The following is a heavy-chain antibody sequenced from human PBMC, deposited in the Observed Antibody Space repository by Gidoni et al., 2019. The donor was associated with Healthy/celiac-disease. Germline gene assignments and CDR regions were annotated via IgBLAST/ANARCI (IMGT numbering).Heavy chain of an antibody. V-gene: IGHV3-21*06. CDR1: GFTFSSYS. CDR2: ISSSSSYI. J-gene: IGHJ3*02. CDR3: ARVGGTYCGGDCYSDAFDI. D-gene: IGHD2-21*02. Sequence: EVQLVESGGGLVKPGGSLRLSCAASGFTFSSYSMNWVRQAPGKGLEWVSSISSSSSYIYYADSVKGRFTISRDNAKNSLYLQMNSLRAEDTAVYYCARVGGTYCGGDCYSDAFDIWGQGTMVTVSS.